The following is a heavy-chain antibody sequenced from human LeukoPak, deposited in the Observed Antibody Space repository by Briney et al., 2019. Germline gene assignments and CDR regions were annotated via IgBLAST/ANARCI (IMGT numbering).Heavy chain of an antibody. CDR3: ARDQGAVAGGWFDP. D-gene: IGHD6-19*01. V-gene: IGHV3-30*04. CDR1: GFTFSSYA. CDR2: ISYDGSNK. Sequence: SRGSLRLSCAASGFTFSSYAMHWVRQAPGKGLEWVAGISYDGSNKYYADSVKGRFTISRDNSKNTLYLQMNSLRAEDTAVYYCARDQGAVAGGWFDPWGQGTLVTVSS. J-gene: IGHJ5*02.